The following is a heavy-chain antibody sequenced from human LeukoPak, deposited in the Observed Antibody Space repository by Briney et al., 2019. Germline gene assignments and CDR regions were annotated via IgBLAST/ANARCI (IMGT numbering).Heavy chain of an antibody. CDR1: GFTFRSFG. CDR3: AKDWSGPLDY. V-gene: IGHV3-30*02. D-gene: IGHD3/OR15-3a*01. Sequence: PGGSLRLSCAASGFTFRSFGMHGVRDAPGRGLVGVTYICSDGSNGKYADSVRGRFTISRDNSKNTLYLQMNSLRAEDTAVYYCAKDWSGPLDYWGQGTRVTVSS. CDR2: ICSDGSNG. J-gene: IGHJ4*02.